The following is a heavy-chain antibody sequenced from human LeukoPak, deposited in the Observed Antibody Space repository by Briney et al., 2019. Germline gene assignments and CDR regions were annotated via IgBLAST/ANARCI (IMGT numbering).Heavy chain of an antibody. D-gene: IGHD1-14*01. Sequence: GASVKVSCKASGYTFTSYDINWVRQATGQGLEWMGWMNPNSGNTGYAQKFQGRVTITRNTSISTAYMELSSLRSEDTAVYYCARAIGKTRPLSGPGGYWGQGTLVTVSS. J-gene: IGHJ4*02. CDR1: GYTFTSYD. CDR2: MNPNSGNT. V-gene: IGHV1-8*03. CDR3: ARAIGKTRPLSGPGGY.